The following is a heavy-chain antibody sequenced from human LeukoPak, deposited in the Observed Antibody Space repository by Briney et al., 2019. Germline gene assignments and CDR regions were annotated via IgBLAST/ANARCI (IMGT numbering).Heavy chain of an antibody. V-gene: IGHV3-23*01. D-gene: IGHD4-17*01. CDR1: GFTFSSYA. CDR3: AKSLTTVTTGGWYFDL. J-gene: IGHJ2*01. Sequence: GGSLRLSCAASGFTFSSYAMSWGRQAPGKGLEWVSAISGSGGSTYYADSVKGRFTISRDNSKNTLYLQMNSLRAEDTAVYYCAKSLTTVTTGGWYFDLWGRGTLVTVSS. CDR2: ISGSGGST.